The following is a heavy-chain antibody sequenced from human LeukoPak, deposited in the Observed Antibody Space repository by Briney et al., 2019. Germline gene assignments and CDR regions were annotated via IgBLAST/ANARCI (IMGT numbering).Heavy chain of an antibody. CDR1: GFTFSSYG. CDR3: AKDSSYNWNYFYGMDV. D-gene: IGHD1-20*01. CDR2: ISYDGSNK. Sequence: SLRLSCAASGFTFSSYGMHWVRQAPGKGLEWVAVISYDGSNKYYADSVKGRFTISRDNSKNTLYLQMNSLRAEDTAVYYCAKDSSYNWNYFYGMDVWGQGTTVTVSS. J-gene: IGHJ6*02. V-gene: IGHV3-30*18.